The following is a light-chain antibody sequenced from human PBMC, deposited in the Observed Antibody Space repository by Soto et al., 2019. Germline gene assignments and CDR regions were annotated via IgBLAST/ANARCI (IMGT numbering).Light chain of an antibody. J-gene: IGLJ2*01. CDR1: SSDVGGYDY. CDR3: SSYTSSSTVV. V-gene: IGLV2-14*01. Sequence: HSALTQPASVSGSPGQSITISCTGTSSDVGGYDYVSWYQQHPGKAPKLMIYNVRNRPSGVSNRFSGSKAGNTASLTISGLQAEDEAAYYCSSYTSSSTVVFGGGTKVTVL. CDR2: NVR.